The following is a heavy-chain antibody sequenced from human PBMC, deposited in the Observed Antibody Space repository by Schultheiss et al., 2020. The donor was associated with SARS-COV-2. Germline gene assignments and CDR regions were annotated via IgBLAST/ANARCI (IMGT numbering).Heavy chain of an antibody. CDR1: GGSISSYY. V-gene: IGHV4-59*08. CDR2: IYYSGST. D-gene: IGHD3-3*01. Sequence: SETLSLTCTVSGGSISSYYWSWIRQPPGKGLEWIGYIYYSGSTNYNPSLKSRVTISVDTSKNQFSLKLSSVTAADTAVYYCARRRFLWGDAFDIWGQGTMVTVSS. J-gene: IGHJ3*02. CDR3: ARRRFLWGDAFDI.